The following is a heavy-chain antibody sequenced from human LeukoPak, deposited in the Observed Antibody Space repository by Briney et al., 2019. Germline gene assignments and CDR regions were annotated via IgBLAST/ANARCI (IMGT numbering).Heavy chain of an antibody. CDR2: IKQDGSEK. V-gene: IGHV3-7*01. D-gene: IGHD2/OR15-2a*01. CDR3: ARVARGSTYYFPLDY. J-gene: IGHJ4*02. Sequence: PGGFLRLSCAASGFTFSSYWMSWVRQAPGKGLEWVANIKQDGSEKYYVDSVKGRFTISRDNAKNSLYLQMNSLRADDTAVYYCARVARGSTYYFPLDYWGQGTLVTVSS. CDR1: GFTFSSYW.